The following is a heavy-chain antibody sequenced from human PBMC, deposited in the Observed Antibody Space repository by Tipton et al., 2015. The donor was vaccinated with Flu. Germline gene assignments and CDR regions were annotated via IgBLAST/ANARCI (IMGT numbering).Heavy chain of an antibody. Sequence: TLSLTCSVSGASISSGGYSWSWIRQPPGKGLEWVGYIYHSGTTYYNPSLKSRVTISADKSISTAYLQWSSLKASDTAMYYCAREDYYDSSGQSPNDAFDIWGQGTMVTVSS. CDR2: IYHSGTT. CDR3: AREDYYDSSGQSPNDAFDI. J-gene: IGHJ3*02. V-gene: IGHV4-30-2*01. CDR1: GASISSGGYS. D-gene: IGHD3-22*01.